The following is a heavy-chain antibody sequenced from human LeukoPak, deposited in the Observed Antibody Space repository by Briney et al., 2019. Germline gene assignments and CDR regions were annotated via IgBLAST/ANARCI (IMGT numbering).Heavy chain of an antibody. Sequence: SQTLSLTCAISGDSVSSNSAAWNWLRQSPSRGLEWLGSTYYRSKWYNDYAVSVKSRITINPDTSKNQFSLQLNSVTPEDTAVYYCARDHPHTLYYFDYWGQGTLVTVSS. CDR1: GDSVSSNSAA. D-gene: IGHD2-2*02. J-gene: IGHJ4*02. V-gene: IGHV6-1*01. CDR2: TYYRSKWYN. CDR3: ARDHPHTLYYFDY.